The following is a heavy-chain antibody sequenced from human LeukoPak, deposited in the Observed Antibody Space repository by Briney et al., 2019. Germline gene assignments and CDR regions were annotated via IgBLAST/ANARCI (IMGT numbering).Heavy chain of an antibody. CDR3: AKGWFGGKYFDY. D-gene: IGHD3-10*01. CDR1: GFTFSSFW. Sequence: GGSLRLSCAASGFTFSSFWMMWVRQAPGKGLEGVTSIKHDGSEKYYVDSVKGRFTISRDNAKNSLYLQMNSLRAEDTAVYYCAKGWFGGKYFDYWGQGTLVTVSS. V-gene: IGHV3-7*03. CDR2: IKHDGSEK. J-gene: IGHJ4*02.